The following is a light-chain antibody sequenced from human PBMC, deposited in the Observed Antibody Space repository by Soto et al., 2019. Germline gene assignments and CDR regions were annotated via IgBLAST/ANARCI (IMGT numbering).Light chain of an antibody. V-gene: IGLV2-14*01. CDR3: SSYSNTHTPFL. Sequence: QSTLTQPASVSGSLGQSITISCAGTGSDVGGYNYVSWYQQYAGKAPKLIIFEVSDRPSGVSHRFSGSKSGNTASLTISGLQADDEADYYCSSYSNTHTPFLFGGGTKLTVL. J-gene: IGLJ2*01. CDR2: EVS. CDR1: GSDVGGYNY.